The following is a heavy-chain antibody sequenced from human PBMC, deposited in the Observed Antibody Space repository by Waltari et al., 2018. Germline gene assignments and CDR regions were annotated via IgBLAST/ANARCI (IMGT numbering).Heavy chain of an antibody. CDR2: MQYRGST. CDR3: GRIAFGDDGGYFQH. Sequence: QLQLQESGPGLVKPSETLSLTCTVSGGSISTNYNWGWIRQPPGKGLEWMGNMQYRGSTFYNPSLKSRVTISLDTSKNQFSLRLSSVGAADTAVYFCGRIAFGDDGGYFQHCGQGTLVTVSS. J-gene: IGHJ1*01. V-gene: IGHV4-39*01. CDR1: GGSISTNYN. D-gene: IGHD4-17*01.